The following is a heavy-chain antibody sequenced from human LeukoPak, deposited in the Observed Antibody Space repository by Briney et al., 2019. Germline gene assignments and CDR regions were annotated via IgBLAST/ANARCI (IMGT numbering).Heavy chain of an antibody. CDR2: ISGSGDNT. D-gene: IGHD2-21*01. CDR3: AKDVSVIQGYFDH. Sequence: GGSLRLPCAASGFIFSSYAMSWARQAPGKGLEWVSVISGSGDNTYYADCVKGRFTISRDNSKNTLYLQMNSLRAEDTAVYYCAKDVSVIQGYFDHWGQGTLVTVSS. V-gene: IGHV3-23*01. J-gene: IGHJ4*02. CDR1: GFIFSSYA.